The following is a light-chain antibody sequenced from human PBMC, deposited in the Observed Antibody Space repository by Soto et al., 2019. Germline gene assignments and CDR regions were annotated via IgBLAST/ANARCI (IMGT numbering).Light chain of an antibody. Sequence: EIVLTQSPGTLSVSPGDRASLPCRASQSISSNYLVWYQQKPGQAPRLLIYGASIRATGIPDRFSGSGSGTDFTLTISRLEPEDFAVYYCQHYGTSMHTFGQGTRLEIK. CDR1: QSISSNY. V-gene: IGKV3-20*01. CDR3: QHYGTSMHT. J-gene: IGKJ2*01. CDR2: GAS.